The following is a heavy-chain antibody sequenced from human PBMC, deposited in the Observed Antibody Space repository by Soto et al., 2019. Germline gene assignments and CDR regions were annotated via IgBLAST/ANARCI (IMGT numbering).Heavy chain of an antibody. CDR3: ARGEFGGNFCSGTSSYSAFDI. CDR2: INHRGNT. J-gene: IGHJ3*02. D-gene: IGHD2-2*01. V-gene: IGHV4-34*01. CDR1: GGSLSGNF. Sequence: QVQLQQWGAGLLKPSETLSLTCAVYGGSLSGNFWSWIRQTPGKGLEWIAEINHRGNTNDNPSLKLTFVIAVAPSNDQFPLKLNSVTAADTAVYYCARGEFGGNFCSGTSSYSAFDIWGQGTMVTVSS.